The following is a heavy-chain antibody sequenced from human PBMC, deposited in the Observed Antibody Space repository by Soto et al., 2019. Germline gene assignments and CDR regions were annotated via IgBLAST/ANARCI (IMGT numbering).Heavy chain of an antibody. J-gene: IGHJ6*02. CDR1: GGSISSYY. D-gene: IGHD3-3*01. CDR3: ARGPADFWSGSGGMDV. V-gene: IGHV4-59*01. Sequence: SETLSLTCTVSGGSISSYYWSWIRQPPGKGLEWIGYIYYSGSTNYNPSLKSRVTISVDTSKNQFSLKLSSVTAADTAVYYCARGPADFWSGSGGMDVWGQGTTVTVSS. CDR2: IYYSGST.